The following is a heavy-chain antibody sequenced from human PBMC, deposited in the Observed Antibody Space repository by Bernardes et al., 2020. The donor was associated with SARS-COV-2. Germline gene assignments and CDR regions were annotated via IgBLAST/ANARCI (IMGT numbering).Heavy chain of an antibody. CDR2: IKSKTGGWTK. D-gene: IGHD3-10*01. CDR3: TTELLWFGY. J-gene: IGHJ1*01. Sequence: GGSLRLSCAASGFTFSNAWMSWVRHAPGKGLEWVGRIKSKTGGWTKDYAATVKGRVTIARDYSKNTLYMQMNSLNTEDTAVYYCTTELLWFGYCGQGTLVTVDS. CDR1: GFTFSNAW. V-gene: IGHV3-15*01.